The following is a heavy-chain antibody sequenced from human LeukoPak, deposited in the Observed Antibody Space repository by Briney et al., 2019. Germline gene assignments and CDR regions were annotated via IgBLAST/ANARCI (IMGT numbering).Heavy chain of an antibody. D-gene: IGHD2-2*01. J-gene: IGHJ6*03. CDR2: ISFDGVHT. CDR1: GFTLSTYA. Sequence: PGGSLRLSCSVSGFTLSTYAIHWVPQAPGRGLEWVAVISFDGVHTLYADSERGRFPIYRDNHNNTVSVQVKILRPGHIAVCDRARGQGYESYYYMDVWGKGTTVSVSS. V-gene: IGHV3-30*04. CDR3: ARGQGYESYYYMDV.